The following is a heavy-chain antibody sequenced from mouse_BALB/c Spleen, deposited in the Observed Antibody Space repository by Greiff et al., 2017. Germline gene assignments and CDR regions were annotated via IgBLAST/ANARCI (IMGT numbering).Heavy chain of an antibody. CDR3: TRDDYDSYYFDY. V-gene: IGHV1-69*02. Sequence: VQLQQPGAELVRPGASVKLSCKASGYTFTSYWINWVKQRPGQGLEWIGNIYPSDSYTNYNQKFKDKATLTVDKSSSTAYMQLSSPTSEDSAVYYCTRDDYDSYYFDYWGQGTTLTVSS. CDR2: IYPSDSYT. CDR1: GYTFTSYW. J-gene: IGHJ2*01. D-gene: IGHD2-4*01.